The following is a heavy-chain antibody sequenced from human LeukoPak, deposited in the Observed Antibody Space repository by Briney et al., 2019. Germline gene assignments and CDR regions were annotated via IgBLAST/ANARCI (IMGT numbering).Heavy chain of an antibody. D-gene: IGHD3-16*02. CDR1: GYTFTSYG. J-gene: IGHJ3*02. Sequence: ASVKVSFKASGYTFTSYGISWVRQAPGQGLEWMGWISAYNGNTNYAQKLQGRVTMTTDTSTSTAYMELRSLRSDDTAVYYCAREGELYDYVWGSYRSVAFDIWGQGTMVTVSS. CDR3: AREGELYDYVWGSYRSVAFDI. V-gene: IGHV1-18*01. CDR2: ISAYNGNT.